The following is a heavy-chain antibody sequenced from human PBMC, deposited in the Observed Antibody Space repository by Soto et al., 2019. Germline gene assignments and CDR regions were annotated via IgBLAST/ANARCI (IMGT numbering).Heavy chain of an antibody. CDR1: GGSISSYY. J-gene: IGHJ4*02. D-gene: IGHD6-13*01. CDR2: IHTTDGT. CDR3: ARALSSAAGLYFDF. Sequence: SETLSLTCTVSGGSISSYYWSWIRQPAGKGMEWIGRIHTTDGTKYNPSLKSRVTMSIDTSTNQFSLKLSSLTAADTAVYYCARALSSAAGLYFDFWGQGTLVTVSS. V-gene: IGHV4-4*07.